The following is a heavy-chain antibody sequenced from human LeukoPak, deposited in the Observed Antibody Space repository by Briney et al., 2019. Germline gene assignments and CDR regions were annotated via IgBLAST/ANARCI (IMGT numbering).Heavy chain of an antibody. Sequence: ASVKVSCKASGYTFTGYYMHWVRQAPGQGLEWMGWINPNSGGTNYAQKFQGRVTMTGDTSISTAYMELSRLRSDDTAVYYCAVCSRGERRSEDYYYYMDVWDKGTTVTVSS. V-gene: IGHV1-2*02. D-gene: IGHD3-16*01. J-gene: IGHJ6*03. CDR3: AVCSRGERRSEDYYYYMDV. CDR1: GYTFTGYY. CDR2: INPNSGGT.